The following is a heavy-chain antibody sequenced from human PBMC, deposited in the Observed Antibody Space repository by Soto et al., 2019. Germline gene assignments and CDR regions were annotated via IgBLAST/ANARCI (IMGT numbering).Heavy chain of an antibody. V-gene: IGHV1-69*13. CDR2: IIPIFGTA. J-gene: IGHJ6*02. D-gene: IGHD2-2*01. Sequence: SVKVSCKAGGGTFSSYAISWVRQAGGQGREWMGGIIPIFGTANYAQKFQGRVTITADESTSTAYMELSSLRSEDTAVYYCARGYCSSTSCGTQWYYYYGMDVWCQGTSVTVSS. CDR1: GGTFSSYA. CDR3: ARGYCSSTSCGTQWYYYYGMDV.